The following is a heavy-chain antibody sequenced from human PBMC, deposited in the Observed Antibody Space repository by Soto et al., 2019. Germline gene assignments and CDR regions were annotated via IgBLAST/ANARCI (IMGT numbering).Heavy chain of an antibody. CDR1: GCTFGSDA. J-gene: IGHJ4*02. Sequence: GGSRRLSCAASGCTFGSDAMRWVGQGPGKGLEWVSAISGSGGSTYYADSVKGRLTISRDNSKNTLYLQMNSLRAEDTAVYYCAKVTFGELSTPDYLGQGTLVTGS. D-gene: IGHD3-10*01. V-gene: IGHV3-23*01. CDR3: AKVTFGELSTPDY. CDR2: ISGSGGST.